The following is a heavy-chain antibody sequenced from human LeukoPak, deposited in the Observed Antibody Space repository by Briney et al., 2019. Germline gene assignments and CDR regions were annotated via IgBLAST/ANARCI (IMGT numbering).Heavy chain of an antibody. Sequence: SETLSFTCTVSGASMSSYYWSWIRQSPGKGLEWIGYIFPGGSTNSNPSLKSRVIISVDTSKNQFSLKLSSVTAADTAIYYCARSVPAPKEFDYWGQGTLVTVSS. CDR1: GASMSSYY. V-gene: IGHV4-4*09. CDR2: IFPGGST. CDR3: ARSVPAPKEFDY. J-gene: IGHJ4*02. D-gene: IGHD2-2*01.